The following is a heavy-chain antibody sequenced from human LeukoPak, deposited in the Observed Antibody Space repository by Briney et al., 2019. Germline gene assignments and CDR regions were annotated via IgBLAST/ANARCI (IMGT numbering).Heavy chain of an antibody. CDR1: GGSFSGYY. CDR3: ARAGIAAGRWFDP. CDR2: INHSGST. J-gene: IGHJ5*02. Sequence: PSETLSLTCAVYGGSFSGYYWSWIRQPPGKGLEWIGEINHSGSTNYNPSLKSRVTISVDTSKNQSSLKLSSVTAADTAVYYCARAGIAAGRWFDPWGQGTLVTVSS. V-gene: IGHV4-34*01. D-gene: IGHD6-13*01.